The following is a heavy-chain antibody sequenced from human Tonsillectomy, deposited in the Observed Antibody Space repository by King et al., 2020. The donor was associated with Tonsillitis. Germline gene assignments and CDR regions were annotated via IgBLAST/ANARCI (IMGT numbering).Heavy chain of an antibody. CDR1: GGSISSSNW. J-gene: IGHJ3*02. CDR3: ARDRGRGGIVVEAAAIDAFDI. V-gene: IGHV4-4*02. Sequence: VQLQESGPGLVKPSGTLSLTCAVSGGSISSSNWWSWVRQPPGKGLEWIGEIYHSGSTNYNSSLRSRLSISVDKSKNQFFLELSSVTAADTAVYYCARDRGRGGIVVEAAAIDAFDIWGQGTMVTVSS. D-gene: IGHD2-2*01. CDR2: IYHSGST.